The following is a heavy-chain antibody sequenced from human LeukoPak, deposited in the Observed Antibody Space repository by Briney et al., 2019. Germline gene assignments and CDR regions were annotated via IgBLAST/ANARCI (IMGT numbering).Heavy chain of an antibody. V-gene: IGHV4-39*07. J-gene: IGHJ6*03. CDR1: GGSMRTPSHY. Sequence: PSETLSLTCSVSGGSMRTPSHYWDWIRQSPGEGLEWIFYSGSTYFNPSLRSRLTLSVDMSKNQFSLNLRSVTAADTAVYYCARGRNYVSDYYFDVWGKGTTVIVSS. CDR2: FYSGST. CDR3: ARGRNYVSDYYFDV. D-gene: IGHD1-7*01.